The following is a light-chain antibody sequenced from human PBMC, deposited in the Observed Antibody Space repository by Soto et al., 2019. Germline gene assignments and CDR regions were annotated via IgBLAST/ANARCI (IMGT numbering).Light chain of an antibody. CDR3: LKYNSAPGIT. CDR2: AAS. Sequence: DIQMTQSPSSLSASVGDRVTITCRASQGISNYLAWYQQKPGKVPKLLIYAASTLQSGVPSRFSGSGSGTDFTLTISSLQPEDVATYYCLKYNSAPGITFGPGTKVDIK. CDR1: QGISNY. V-gene: IGKV1-27*01. J-gene: IGKJ3*01.